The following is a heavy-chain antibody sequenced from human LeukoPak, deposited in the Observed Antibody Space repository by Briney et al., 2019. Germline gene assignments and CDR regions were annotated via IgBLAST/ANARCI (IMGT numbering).Heavy chain of an antibody. D-gene: IGHD1-14*01. CDR2: ISYDGSNK. CDR1: GFTFSSYG. V-gene: IGHV3-30*18. Sequence: GGSLRLSCAASGFTFSSYGMHWVRQAPGKGLEWVAVISYDGSNKYYADSVKGRFTISRDNSKNTLYLQMNSLRAEDTAVYYCAKNLLPGTYYGMDVWGQGTTVTVSS. J-gene: IGHJ6*02. CDR3: AKNLLPGTYYGMDV.